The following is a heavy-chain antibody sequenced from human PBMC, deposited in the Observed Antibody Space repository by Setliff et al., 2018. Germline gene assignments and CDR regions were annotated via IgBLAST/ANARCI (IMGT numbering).Heavy chain of an antibody. V-gene: IGHV3-9*03. D-gene: IGHD2-2*01. CDR2: ISWNSGIV. CDR1: GFTFDDYA. CDR3: AKGYCSSTSCYVDY. J-gene: IGHJ4*02. Sequence: GGSLRLSCAASGFTFDDYAMHWVRQAPGKGLEWVSGISWNSGIVAYADSVKGRFTISRDNAKNSLYLQMNSLRAEDMALYYCAKGYCSSTSCYVDYWGQGTLVTVSS.